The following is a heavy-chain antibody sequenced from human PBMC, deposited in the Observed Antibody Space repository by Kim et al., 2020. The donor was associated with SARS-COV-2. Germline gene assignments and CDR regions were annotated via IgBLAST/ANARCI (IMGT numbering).Heavy chain of an antibody. CDR3: ARAVATSDPPDS. D-gene: IGHD2-15*01. Sequence: GGSLRLSCVASGFTFTTYSMHWVHQAPGKGLEWVAVISSDANSKYYEDSVKGRFTISRDNSKNTVFLHMNRLNPEDTAVYFCARAVATSDPPDSWGQGTLVTVSS. J-gene: IGHJ5*01. CDR2: ISSDANSK. CDR1: GFTFTTYS. V-gene: IGHV3-30-3*01.